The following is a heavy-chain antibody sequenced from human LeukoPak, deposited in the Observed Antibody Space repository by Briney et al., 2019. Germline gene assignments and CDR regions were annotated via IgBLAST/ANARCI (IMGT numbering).Heavy chain of an antibody. Sequence: GASVNVSCKASGYTFTSYGISGVRQAPGQGLEWMGWISAYNGNTNYAQKLQGRVTMTTDTSTSTAYMELRSLRSDDTAVYYCARGVVVAATKITFLDYWGQGTLVTVSS. V-gene: IGHV1-18*01. J-gene: IGHJ4*02. CDR2: ISAYNGNT. D-gene: IGHD2-15*01. CDR1: GYTFTSYG. CDR3: ARGVVVAATKITFLDY.